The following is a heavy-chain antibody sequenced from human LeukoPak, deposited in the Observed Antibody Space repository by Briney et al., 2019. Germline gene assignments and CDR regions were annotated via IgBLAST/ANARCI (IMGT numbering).Heavy chain of an antibody. CDR2: ITTDGRST. J-gene: IGHJ4*02. D-gene: IGHD1-1*01. Sequence: GGSLRLSCAASGFTVSSNYMSWVRQAPGKGLEWVSAITTDGRSTYYADSVKGRFTISRDNSKNTLYLQMNSLRAEDTAVYYCATVEGTAVFEYWGQGTLVTVSS. CDR3: ATVEGTAVFEY. V-gene: IGHV3-53*01. CDR1: GFTVSSNY.